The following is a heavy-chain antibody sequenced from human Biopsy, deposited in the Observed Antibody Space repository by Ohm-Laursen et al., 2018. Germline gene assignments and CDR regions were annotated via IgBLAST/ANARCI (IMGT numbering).Heavy chain of an antibody. V-gene: IGHV4-59*01. CDR3: ARDRGYYSDRTVPGYFDL. Sequence: GTLSLTCTVSGDSISTYYWSWIRQPPGKGLQWSGYIYYTGNTDYNPSLQSRVTISVDTSKNHFSLRLRSMTPADTAIYYCARDRGYYSDRTVPGYFDLWGRGTLVTVSS. CDR2: IYYTGNT. J-gene: IGHJ2*01. CDR1: GDSISTYY. D-gene: IGHD3-22*01.